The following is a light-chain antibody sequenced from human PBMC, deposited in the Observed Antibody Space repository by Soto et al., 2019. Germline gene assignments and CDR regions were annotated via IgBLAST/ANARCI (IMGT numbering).Light chain of an antibody. CDR2: AAS. Sequence: DRVTSTCRASQDSTKYLAWYQQKPGKAPNLLIYAASSLQSGVPSRFSGSGSGTDFTLTISSLEPEDFAVYYCQQRSNWPPWTFGQGTKVDNK. CDR3: QQRSNWPPWT. CDR1: QDSTKY. J-gene: IGKJ1*01. V-gene: IGKV1-9*01.